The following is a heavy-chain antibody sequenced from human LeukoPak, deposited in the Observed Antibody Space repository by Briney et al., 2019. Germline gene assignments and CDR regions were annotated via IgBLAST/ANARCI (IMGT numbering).Heavy chain of an antibody. J-gene: IGHJ5*02. V-gene: IGHV4-59*01. D-gene: IGHD2-2*01. CDR1: GGSFSSYY. Sequence: SETLSLTCAVYGGSFSSYYWSWIRQPPGKGLEWIGYIYYSGSTNYNPSLKSRVTISIDTSKNQFSLKLSSVTAADTAVYYCARVVVVPAAIKGVWFDPWGQGTLVTVSS. CDR2: IYYSGST. CDR3: ARVVVVPAAIKGVWFDP.